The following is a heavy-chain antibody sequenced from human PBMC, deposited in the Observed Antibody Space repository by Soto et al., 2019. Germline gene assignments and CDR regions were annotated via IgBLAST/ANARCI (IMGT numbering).Heavy chain of an antibody. CDR1: GFSLSTSGVG. CDR2: IYWDDDK. V-gene: IGHV2-5*02. D-gene: IGHD2-15*01. CDR3: AHRPSYCSGGSCYSGFDY. J-gene: IGHJ4*02. Sequence: QITLKESGPTLVKPTQTLTLTCTFSGFSLSTSGVGVGWIRQPPGKALEWLALIYWDDDKRYSPSLKSRLTITTDTTTTPVVLTMTNMDPVDTATYYCAHRPSYCSGGSCYSGFDYWGQGTLVTVSS.